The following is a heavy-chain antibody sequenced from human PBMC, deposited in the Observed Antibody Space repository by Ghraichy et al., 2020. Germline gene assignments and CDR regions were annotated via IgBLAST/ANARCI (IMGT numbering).Heavy chain of an antibody. CDR2: ISNGGFTT. J-gene: IGHJ5*02. CDR3: AKVGGPREYCATTTCYLFGPLDP. CDR1: GFTFSSHT. D-gene: IGHD2/OR15-2a*01. Sequence: LSLTCAASGFTFSSHTMTWVRQAPGKGLEWVSVISNGGFTTSYVESVKGRFTISRDNSKNTLYLQMNSLRAEDTALYYCAKVGGPREYCATTTCYLFGPLDPWGQGTQVTVSS. V-gene: IGHV3-23*01.